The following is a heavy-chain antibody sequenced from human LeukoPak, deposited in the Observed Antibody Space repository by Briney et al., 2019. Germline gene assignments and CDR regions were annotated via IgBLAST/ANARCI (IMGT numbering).Heavy chain of an antibody. J-gene: IGHJ6*03. Sequence: PGGSLRLSCAASGFTFSSYAMHWVRQAPGKGLEYVSAISSNGGSTYYANSVKGRFTISRDNSKNTLYLQMGSLRAEDMAVYYCARGAPNYYYYYMDVWGKGTTVTVSS. CDR3: ARGAPNYYYYYMDV. CDR1: GFTFSSYA. V-gene: IGHV3-64*01. CDR2: ISSNGGST.